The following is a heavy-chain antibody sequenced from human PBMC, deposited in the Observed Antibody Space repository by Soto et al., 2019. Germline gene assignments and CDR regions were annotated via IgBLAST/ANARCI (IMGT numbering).Heavy chain of an antibody. J-gene: IGHJ4*02. CDR1: GYTVTTYG. CDR3: ARELPPPDY. V-gene: IGHV1-18*01. CDR2: NSAYNGNT. Sequence: QVQLVQSGAEVKKPGASVKVSCKASGYTVTTYGISWVRQAPGQRLERMGWNSAYNGNTNYAQKLQGRVTMTTVTSTSTAYMELRSLRSDVTDVYYCARELPPPDYWGQGTLVTFSS.